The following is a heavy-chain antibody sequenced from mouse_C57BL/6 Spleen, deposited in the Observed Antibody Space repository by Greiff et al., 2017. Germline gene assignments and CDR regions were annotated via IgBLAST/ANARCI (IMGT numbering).Heavy chain of an antibody. CDR2: INPSSGYT. J-gene: IGHJ4*01. CDR1: GYTFTSYW. Sequence: QVQLKESGAELAKPGASVKLSCKASGYTFTSYWMHWVKQRPGQGLEWIGYINPSSGYTKYNQKFKDKATLTADKSSSTAYMQLSSLTYEDSAVYYCVITTVVSYYYAMDYWGQGTSVTVSS. D-gene: IGHD1-1*01. V-gene: IGHV1-7*01. CDR3: VITTVVSYYYAMDY.